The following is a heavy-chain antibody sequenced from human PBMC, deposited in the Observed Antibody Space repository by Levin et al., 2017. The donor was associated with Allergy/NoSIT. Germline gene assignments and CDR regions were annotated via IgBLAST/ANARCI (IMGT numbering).Heavy chain of an antibody. CDR2: VFRGGNT. CDR1: GLSVSSNF. Sequence: GESLKISCAASGLSVSSNFMHWVRQAPGKGLEWVSAVFRGGNTYYADSVKGRFTISTDNSKNTLYLQMNSLRAEDTAVYYCARYTKGPAAYHFDYWGQGALVTVSS. J-gene: IGHJ4*02. CDR3: ARYTKGPAAYHFDY. D-gene: IGHD2-8*01. V-gene: IGHV3-53*01.